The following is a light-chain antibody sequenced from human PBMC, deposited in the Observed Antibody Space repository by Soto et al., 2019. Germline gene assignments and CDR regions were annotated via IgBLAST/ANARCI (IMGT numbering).Light chain of an antibody. Sequence: EIVLTQSPGTLSLSPGERSTLSCRASQSVSSSYLAWYQQSPGQAPRLLIYAASTRATGIPDRFSGSGSGTDFTLTISRLEPEDFAVYYCQQYGSSSWGFGQGTKVDTK. V-gene: IGKV3-20*01. CDR3: QQYGSSSWG. J-gene: IGKJ1*01. CDR1: QSVSSSY. CDR2: AAS.